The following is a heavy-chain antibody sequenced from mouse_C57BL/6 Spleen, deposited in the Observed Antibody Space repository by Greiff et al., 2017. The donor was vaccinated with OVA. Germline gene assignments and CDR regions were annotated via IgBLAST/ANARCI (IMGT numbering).Heavy chain of an antibody. D-gene: IGHD2-3*01. CDR1: GFSLTSYG. CDR3: ATRYDGYFLAY. V-gene: IGHV2-6*01. J-gene: IGHJ3*01. CDR2: IWGVGST. Sequence: VQVVESGPGLVAPSQSLSITCTVSGFSLTSYGVDWVRQSPGKGLEWLGVIWGVGSTNYNSALKSRLSISKDNSKSQVFLKMNSLQTDDTAMYYCATRYDGYFLAYWGQGTLVTVSA.